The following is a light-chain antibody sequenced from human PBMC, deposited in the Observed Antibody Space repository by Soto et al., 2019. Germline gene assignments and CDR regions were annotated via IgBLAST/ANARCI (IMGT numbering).Light chain of an antibody. J-gene: IGLJ1*01. CDR1: SSDFGNYNL. V-gene: IGLV2-23*02. Sequence: QSVLTQPASVSGSPGQSITISCSGTSSDFGNYNLVSWYQQHPGKVPKLILFEVNKRPSGVSGRFSGSKSGNTASLTISGLQAEDEADYYCCSFTRFNTHVFGTGTKLTVL. CDR3: CSFTRFNTHV. CDR2: EVN.